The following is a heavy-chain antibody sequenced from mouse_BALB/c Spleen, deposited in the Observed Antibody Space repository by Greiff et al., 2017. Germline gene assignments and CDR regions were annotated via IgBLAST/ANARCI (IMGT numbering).Heavy chain of an antibody. Sequence: LVKTGASVKISCKASGYSFTGYYMHRVKQSHGKSLEWIGYISCYNGATSYNQKFKGKATFTVDTSSSTAYMQFNSLTSEDSAVYYCARYGNYPFYYAMDYWGQGTSVTVSS. CDR1: GYSFTGYY. CDR3: ARYGNYPFYYAMDY. J-gene: IGHJ4*01. CDR2: ISCYNGAT. D-gene: IGHD2-1*01. V-gene: IGHV1S34*01.